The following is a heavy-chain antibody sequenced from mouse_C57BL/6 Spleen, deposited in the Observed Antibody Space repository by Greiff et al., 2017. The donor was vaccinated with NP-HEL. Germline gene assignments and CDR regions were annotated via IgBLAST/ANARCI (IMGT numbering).Heavy chain of an antibody. J-gene: IGHJ4*01. CDR2: ISSGGSYT. V-gene: IGHV5-6*01. CDR1: GFTFSSYG. CDR3: ARHLTTVVATDAMDY. Sequence: EVLLVESGGDLVKPGGSLKLSCAASGFTFSSYGMSWVRQTPDKRLEWVATISSGGSYTYYPDSVKGRFTISRDNAKNTLYLQMSRLKSEDTAMYYCARHLTTVVATDAMDYWGQGTSVTVSS. D-gene: IGHD1-1*01.